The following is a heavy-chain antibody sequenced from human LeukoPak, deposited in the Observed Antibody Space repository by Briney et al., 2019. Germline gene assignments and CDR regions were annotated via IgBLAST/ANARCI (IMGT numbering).Heavy chain of an antibody. Sequence: PGRSLRLSCAASGFTFSSYAMHWVRQAPGKGLVWVSRMNSDGSSIKYADSVKGRFTISRDNAKNTLYLQMNSLRAEDTAVYYCARVLGSGHAFDIWGQGTMVTVSS. CDR1: GFTFSSYA. CDR3: ARVLGSGHAFDI. J-gene: IGHJ3*02. D-gene: IGHD2-15*01. CDR2: MNSDGSSI. V-gene: IGHV3-74*03.